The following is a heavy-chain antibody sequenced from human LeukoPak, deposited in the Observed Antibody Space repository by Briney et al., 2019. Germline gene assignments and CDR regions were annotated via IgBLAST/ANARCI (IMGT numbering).Heavy chain of an antibody. Sequence: SETLSLTCSVSGDSITGYSWSWIRQTPAKGLEWIGYIYYNGDTHYNPSLNSRLSISVDTPNNQFSLNLRSVTAADTAVYYCVRGPYGASISNWFDPWGQGLLVTVSS. CDR1: GDSITGYS. D-gene: IGHD4/OR15-4a*01. CDR2: IYYNGDT. CDR3: VRGPYGASISNWFDP. V-gene: IGHV4-59*01. J-gene: IGHJ5*02.